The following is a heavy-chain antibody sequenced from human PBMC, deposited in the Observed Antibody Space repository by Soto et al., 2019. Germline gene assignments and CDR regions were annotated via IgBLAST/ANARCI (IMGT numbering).Heavy chain of an antibody. J-gene: IGHJ5*02. V-gene: IGHV1-46*01. CDR2: INPNGGGT. CDR3: ARIPGIAVSGTS. CDR1: GYTFTSYY. D-gene: IGHD6-19*01. Sequence: QEQLVQSGPEVKKPGASVKVSCTASGYTFTSYYIHWVRQAPGQGLEWVGIINPNGGGTSYAQKFQDRFTVTSDTYTSTVYMELSSLGSEDTAVYYCARIPGIAVSGTSWGQGTLVTVSS.